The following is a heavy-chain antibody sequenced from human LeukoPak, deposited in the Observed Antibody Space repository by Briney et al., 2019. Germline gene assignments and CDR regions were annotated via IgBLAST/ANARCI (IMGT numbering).Heavy chain of an antibody. CDR1: GYTFTSYA. Sequence: ASVKVSCKASGYTFTSYAISWVRQAPGQGLEWLGWISAYDGNTNYAQKLQGRVTMTTDTSTSTAFMDLRNLTSDDTAVYYCARGGGGPTGYSSGWYRLDIFDSWGQGTLVTVST. D-gene: IGHD6-19*01. CDR2: ISAYDGNT. J-gene: IGHJ4*02. CDR3: ARGGGGPTGYSSGWYRLDIFDS. V-gene: IGHV1-18*01.